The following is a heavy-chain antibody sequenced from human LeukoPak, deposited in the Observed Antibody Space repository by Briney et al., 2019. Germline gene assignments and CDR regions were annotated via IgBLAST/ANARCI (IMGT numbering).Heavy chain of an antibody. D-gene: IGHD2-2*01. V-gene: IGHV3-48*03. CDR3: ARGPQDVPATDY. Sequence: PGGSLRLSCAASGFTFSSYEMNWVRQAPGKGLEWVSYISSSGSTIYYADSVEGRFTISRDNAKNSLYLQMNSLRAEDTAVYYCARGPQDVPATDYWGQGTLVTVSS. J-gene: IGHJ4*02. CDR1: GFTFSSYE. CDR2: ISSSGSTI.